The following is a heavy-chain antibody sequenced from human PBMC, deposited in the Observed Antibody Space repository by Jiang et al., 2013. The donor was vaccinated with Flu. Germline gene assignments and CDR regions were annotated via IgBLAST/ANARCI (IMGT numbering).Heavy chain of an antibody. CDR2: INHSGST. Sequence: LLKPSETLSLTCAVYGGSFSGYYWSWIRQPPGKGLEWIGEINHSGSTNYNPSLKSRVTISVDTSKNQFSLKLSSVTAADTAVYYCARGVKRIAARPGFGWFDPWGQGTLVTVSS. D-gene: IGHD6-6*01. V-gene: IGHV4-34*01. CDR1: GGSFSGYY. J-gene: IGHJ5*02. CDR3: ARGVKRIAARPGFGWFDP.